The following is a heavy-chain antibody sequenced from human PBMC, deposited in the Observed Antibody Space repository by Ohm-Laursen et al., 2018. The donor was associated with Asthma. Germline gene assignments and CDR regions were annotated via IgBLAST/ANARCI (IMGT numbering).Heavy chain of an antibody. CDR1: GFTLDDYV. D-gene: IGHD4-17*01. V-gene: IGHV3-9*01. J-gene: IGHJ3*02. CDR2: IRWNSGRI. Sequence: SLRLSCTASGFTLDDYVTQWVRKAPGKGLEWVSGIRWNSGRIHYADSVKGRFTISRDNSKNTLYLQMNSLRAEDTAVYYCARDRDYGDYERSAFDIWGQGTMVTVSS. CDR3: ARDRDYGDYERSAFDI.